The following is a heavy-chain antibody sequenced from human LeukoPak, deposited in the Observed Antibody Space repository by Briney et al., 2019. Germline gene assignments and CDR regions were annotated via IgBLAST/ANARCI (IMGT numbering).Heavy chain of an antibody. CDR2: ISGSSGDT. Sequence: PGGSLRLSCAASGFRFSNFAMSWVRQAPGKGLEWVSRISGSSGDTLYADSVKGRFTISRDISKNRLYLQMNSLRAEDTALYYCAKGAYDYIEMGYFDDWGQGTLVTVPS. J-gene: IGHJ4*02. CDR1: GFRFSNFA. D-gene: IGHD5-12*01. CDR3: AKGAYDYIEMGYFDD. V-gene: IGHV3-23*01.